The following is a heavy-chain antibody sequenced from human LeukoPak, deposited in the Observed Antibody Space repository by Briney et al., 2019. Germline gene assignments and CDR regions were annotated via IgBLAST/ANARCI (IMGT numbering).Heavy chain of an antibody. V-gene: IGHV3-30*18. CDR1: GFTFISYG. CDR2: ISYDGSNK. D-gene: IGHD2/OR15-2a*01. J-gene: IGHJ4*02. Sequence: GGSLRLSCAASGFTFISYGMHWVRQAPGKGLEWVAVISYDGSNKYYADSVKGRFTISRDNSKNTLYLQMNSLRAEDTALYYCAKDVSRSGSTLNYWGQGTLVTVSS. CDR3: AKDVSRSGSTLNY.